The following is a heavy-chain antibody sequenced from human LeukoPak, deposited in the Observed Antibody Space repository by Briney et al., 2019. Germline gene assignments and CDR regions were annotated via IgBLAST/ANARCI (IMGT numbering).Heavy chain of an antibody. J-gene: IGHJ4*02. CDR1: GFTVSSNY. Sequence: GRSLRLSCAASGFTVSSNYMSWVRQAPGKGLEWVSVIYSGGSTYYADSVKGRFTISRDNSKNTLYVQMNSLRAEDTAVYYCARGGAARSFDFWGQGTLVTVSS. D-gene: IGHD6-6*01. V-gene: IGHV3-53*01. CDR2: IYSGGST. CDR3: ARGGAARSFDF.